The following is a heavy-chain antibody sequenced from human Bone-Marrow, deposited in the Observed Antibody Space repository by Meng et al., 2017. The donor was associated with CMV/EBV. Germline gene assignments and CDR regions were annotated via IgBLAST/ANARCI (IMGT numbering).Heavy chain of an antibody. CDR3: TRLIESGYSYGPDDYYYGMDV. CDR2: IRSKANSYAT. J-gene: IGHJ6*02. CDR1: GFTFSGSA. D-gene: IGHD5-18*01. Sequence: GGSLRLSCAASGFTFSGSAMHWVRQASGKGLEWVGRIRSKANSYATAYAASVKGRFTISRDDSKNTAYLQMNSLKTEDTAVYYCTRLIESGYSYGPDDYYYGMDVWGQGTTVTV. V-gene: IGHV3-73*01.